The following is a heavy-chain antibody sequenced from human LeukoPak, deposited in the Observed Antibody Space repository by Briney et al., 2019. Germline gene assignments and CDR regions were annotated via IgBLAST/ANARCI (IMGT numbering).Heavy chain of an antibody. Sequence: PGASLRLSCAASGFSVSTTYMSWVRQAPGKGLEWVSGISGGTSEIHYADSVKGRFTIFRDNSKNTLYLQMNSLRAEDTALYYCAKRIRDGYNTPIDFWGQGTLVTVSS. CDR1: GFSVSTTY. J-gene: IGHJ4*02. D-gene: IGHD5-24*01. V-gene: IGHV3-53*01. CDR3: AKRIRDGYNTPIDF. CDR2: ISGGTSEI.